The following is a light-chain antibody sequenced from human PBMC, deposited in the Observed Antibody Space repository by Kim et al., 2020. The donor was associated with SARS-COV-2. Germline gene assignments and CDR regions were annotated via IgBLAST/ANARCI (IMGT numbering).Light chain of an antibody. V-gene: IGLV3-1*01. J-gene: IGLJ2*01. CDR2: QDI. CDR1: KLGDKY. Sequence: SYELTQPPSVSVSPGQTASITCSGDKLGDKYACWYQQKPGQSPVLVIYQDIKRPSGIPERFSGSNSGNTATLTISGTQAMDEADYYCQAWDSSNAVFGGG. CDR3: QAWDSSNAV.